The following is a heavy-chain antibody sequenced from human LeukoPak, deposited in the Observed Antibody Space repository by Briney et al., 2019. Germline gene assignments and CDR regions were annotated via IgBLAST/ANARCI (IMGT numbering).Heavy chain of an antibody. CDR2: ISWNGGSI. CDR1: GFTFDDYA. CDR3: AKELVVGGPHLSSNNDY. Sequence: PGRFLRLSCAASGFTFDDYAMHWVRQAPGKGLEWVSGISWNGGSIGYADSVKGRFTISRDNAKNSLYLQMNSLRDEDTALYYCAKELVVGGPHLSSNNDYWGQGTLVTVSS. V-gene: IGHV3-9*01. D-gene: IGHD1/OR15-1a*01. J-gene: IGHJ4*02.